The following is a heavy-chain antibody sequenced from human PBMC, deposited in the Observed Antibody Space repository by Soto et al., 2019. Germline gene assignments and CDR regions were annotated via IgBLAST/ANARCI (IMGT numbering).Heavy chain of an antibody. J-gene: IGHJ2*01. CDR3: ARQQMTTVTTYWYFDL. D-gene: IGHD4-17*01. CDR2: IIPILGLA. CDR1: GGTLSSYT. Sequence: QVQLVQSGAEVKKPGSSVKVSCKASGGTLSSYTISWVRQAPGQGLEWMGRIIPILGLANYAQKFQGRVTITANKSTTTAYMELSSLRSEDTAVYYCARQQMTTVTTYWYFDLWGRGTMVTVSS. V-gene: IGHV1-69*02.